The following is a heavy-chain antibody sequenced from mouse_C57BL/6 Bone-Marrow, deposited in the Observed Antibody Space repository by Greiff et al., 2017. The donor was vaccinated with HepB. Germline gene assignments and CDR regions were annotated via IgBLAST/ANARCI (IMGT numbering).Heavy chain of an antibody. CDR2: IDPSDSYT. Sequence: QVQLQQPGAELVKPGASVKLSCKASGYTFTSYWMQWVKQRPGQGLEWIGEIDPSDSYTNYNQKFKGKATLTVDTSSSTAYMQLSSLTSEDSAVYYCARLRTLWGQGTTLTVSS. J-gene: IGHJ2*01. CDR3: ARLRTL. V-gene: IGHV1-50*01. CDR1: GYTFTSYW.